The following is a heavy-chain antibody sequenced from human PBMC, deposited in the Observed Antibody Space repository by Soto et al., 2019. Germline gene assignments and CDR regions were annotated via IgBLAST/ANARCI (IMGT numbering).Heavy chain of an antibody. CDR1: GFTFSNAW. CDR2: IKSKTDGGTT. V-gene: IGHV3-15*07. Sequence: EVQLVESGGGLVKPGGSLRLSCAASGFTFSNAWMNWVRQAPGKGLEWVGRIKSKTDGGTTDYAAPVKGRFTISREDAKNTLYLQMNSLKTDDTAVYYCTTEQGDYRHDNYDFWSGYYHHFDYWGQGTLVTVAS. J-gene: IGHJ4*02. D-gene: IGHD3-3*01. CDR3: TTEQGDYRHDNYDFWSGYYHHFDY.